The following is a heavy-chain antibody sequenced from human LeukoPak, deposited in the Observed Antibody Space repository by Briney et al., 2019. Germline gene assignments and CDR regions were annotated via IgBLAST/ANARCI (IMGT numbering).Heavy chain of an antibody. J-gene: IGHJ4*02. CDR3: AREGVPQDFDY. V-gene: IGHV3-21*01. CDR2: ISSSSSYI. CDR1: GFTFSSYS. Sequence: GGSLRLSCAASGFTFSSYSMNWVRQAPGKGLEWVSSISSSSSYIYYADSVKGRFTISRDNAKNSLYPQMNSLRAEDTAVYYCAREGVPQDFDYWGQGTLVTVSS.